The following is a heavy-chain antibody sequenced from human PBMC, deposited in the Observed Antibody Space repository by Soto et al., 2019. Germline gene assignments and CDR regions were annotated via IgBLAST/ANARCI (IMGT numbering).Heavy chain of an antibody. CDR1: GGSISGYY. Sequence: QVQLQEAGPGLVKPSQTLSLTCTVSGGSISGYYWSWIRQHPGKGLAWIGSIYYTGTTYYNPFLKSRLTISVDTSKRHFACRLSACTAAYTSLYYCAMFYHDSSGYHNPSVHYAFDIWGQGTMVTV. V-gene: IGHV4-31*03. CDR2: IYYTGTT. CDR3: AMFYHDSSGYHNPSVHYAFDI. D-gene: IGHD3-22*01. J-gene: IGHJ3*02.